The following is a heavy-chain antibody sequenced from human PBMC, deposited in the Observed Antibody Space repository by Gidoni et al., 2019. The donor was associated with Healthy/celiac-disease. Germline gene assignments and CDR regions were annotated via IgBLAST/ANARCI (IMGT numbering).Heavy chain of an antibody. V-gene: IGHV3-73*02. CDR3: TRHPILTGYSMDV. Sequence: EVQLVESGGGLVQPGGSLKLSCAASGFTFSRSAMHWVRQASGKGLEWVGRIRSKANSYATAYAASVKGRFTISRDDSKNTAYLQMNSLKTEDTAVYYCTRHPILTGYSMDVWGQGTTVTVSS. J-gene: IGHJ6*02. CDR2: IRSKANSYAT. D-gene: IGHD3-9*01. CDR1: GFTFSRSA.